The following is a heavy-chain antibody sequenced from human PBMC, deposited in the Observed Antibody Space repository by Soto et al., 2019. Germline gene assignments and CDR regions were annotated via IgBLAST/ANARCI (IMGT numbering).Heavy chain of an antibody. CDR1: GGSISSSSYY. CDR2: IYYSGST. CDR3: ARDRSLPDTAMQS. V-gene: IGHV4-39*02. D-gene: IGHD5-18*01. Sequence: SETLSLTCTVSGGSISSSSYYWGWIRQPPGKGLEWIGSIYYSGSTYYNPSLKSRVTISVDTSKNQFSLKLSSVTAADTAVYYCARDRSLPDTAMQSWGQGTLVTVSS. J-gene: IGHJ5*02.